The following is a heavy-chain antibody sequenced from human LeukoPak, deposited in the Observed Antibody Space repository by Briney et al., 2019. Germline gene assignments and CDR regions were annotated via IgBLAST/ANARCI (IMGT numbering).Heavy chain of an antibody. J-gene: IGHJ6*03. D-gene: IGHD2-21*02. V-gene: IGHV3-53*01. CDR3: AREYCGGDCYLRPYYYMDV. CDR1: GFTFSSYA. Sequence: GGSLRLSCAASGFTFSSYAMHWVRQAPGKGLEWVSVIYSGGSTYYADSVKGRFTISRDNSKNTLYLQMNSLRAEDTAVYYCAREYCGGDCYLRPYYYMDVWGKGTTVTISS. CDR2: IYSGGST.